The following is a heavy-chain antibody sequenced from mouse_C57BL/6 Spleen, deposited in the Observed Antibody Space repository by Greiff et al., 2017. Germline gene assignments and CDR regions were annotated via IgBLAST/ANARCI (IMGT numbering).Heavy chain of an antibody. J-gene: IGHJ4*01. Sequence: QVQLQQSGAELVRPGASVKLSCKASGYTFTSYGISWVKQSPGKGLEWIGEIDPRNGNTYYNEKFKGKATVTADKSSSTAYMELRSLTSEDSAVYFFAKEHCYAMDYWGQGTSVTVSS. V-gene: IGHV1-81*01. CDR3: AKEHCYAMDY. CDR2: IDPRNGNT. CDR1: GYTFTSYG.